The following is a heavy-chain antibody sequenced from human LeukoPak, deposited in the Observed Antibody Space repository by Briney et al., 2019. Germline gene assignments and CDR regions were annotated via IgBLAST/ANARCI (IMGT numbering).Heavy chain of an antibody. D-gene: IGHD3-9*01. CDR2: IWYDGSNK. Sequence: GGSLRLSCAASRFTFSSYGMHWVRQAPGKGLEWVAVIWYDGSNKYYADSVKGRFTISRDNSKNTLYLQMNSLRAEDTAVYYCARGVYYDILTGYYTTLDYWGQGTLVTVSS. CDR1: RFTFSSYG. V-gene: IGHV3-33*01. CDR3: ARGVYYDILTGYYTTLDY. J-gene: IGHJ4*02.